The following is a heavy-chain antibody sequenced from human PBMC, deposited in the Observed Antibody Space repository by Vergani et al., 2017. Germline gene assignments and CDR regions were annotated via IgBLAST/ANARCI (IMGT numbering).Heavy chain of an antibody. CDR2: INWNGGGT. CDR3: GMYCSSPTCGTHPRVQNYGMDV. D-gene: IGHD2-2*01. J-gene: IGHJ6*02. Sequence: VQLVESGGGVVQPGGSLRLSCAASGFTFDDYGMSWVRQAPGKGLEWVSGINWNGGGTGYADSVKGRFTISRDNAKNSLYLQMNSLRAEDTALYYCGMYCSSPTCGTHPRVQNYGMDVWGQGTTVTVS. V-gene: IGHV3-20*04. CDR1: GFTFDDYG.